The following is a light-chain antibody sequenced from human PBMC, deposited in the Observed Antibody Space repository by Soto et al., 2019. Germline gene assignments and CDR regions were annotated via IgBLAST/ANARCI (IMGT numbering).Light chain of an antibody. CDR3: CSYTSSTTVV. CDR1: SSDVGGFNY. J-gene: IGLJ2*01. V-gene: IGLV2-14*01. Sequence: QTALTQPASVSGSPGQSITISCTGTSSDVGGFNYVSWYQQHPGKGPKLMIYDLTNRPSGVSNRFSGSKSGNTASLTISGLQAEDEADYYCCSYTSSTTVVFGGGTKLTVL. CDR2: DLT.